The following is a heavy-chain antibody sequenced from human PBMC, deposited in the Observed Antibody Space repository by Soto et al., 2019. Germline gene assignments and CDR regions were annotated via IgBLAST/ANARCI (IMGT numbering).Heavy chain of an antibody. J-gene: IGHJ4*02. CDR2: IYYGGST. D-gene: IGHD3-3*01. CDR1: GGSISGYY. Sequence: SETLSLTCTVSGGSISGYYWSWIRQPPGKGLECIGYIYYGGSTNYNPSLKSRVTISVDTSKNQFSLKLSSVSAADTAVYYCAREDEFWNGYSAYWGQGTLVTVS. V-gene: IGHV4-59*01. CDR3: AREDEFWNGYSAY.